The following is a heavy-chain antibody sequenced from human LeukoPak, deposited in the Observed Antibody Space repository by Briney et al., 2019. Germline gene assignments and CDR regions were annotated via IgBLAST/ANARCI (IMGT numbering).Heavy chain of an antibody. Sequence: GGSLRLSCAASGFTFDTYSMNWVRQAPGKGLEWVSSITSSSYIYYADSVRGRFTISRDNAKNSLYLQMHSLRAEDTALYYCARDRELRYCSSTTCYNYFVMDVWGQGTTVTVSS. CDR3: ARDRELRYCSSTTCYNYFVMDV. D-gene: IGHD2-2*02. CDR2: ITSSSYI. J-gene: IGHJ6*02. V-gene: IGHV3-21*01. CDR1: GFTFDTYS.